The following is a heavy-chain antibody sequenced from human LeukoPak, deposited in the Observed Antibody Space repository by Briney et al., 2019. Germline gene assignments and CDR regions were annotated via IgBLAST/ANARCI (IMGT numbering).Heavy chain of an antibody. J-gene: IGHJ4*02. Sequence: GASVKVSCKASGYTFTGYYIHWVRQAPGQGLEWMGWINPNSGGTNYAQKFQGRVTMTRGTSISTAYMVLSRLRSDDTAVYYCARSDYLATYYWGQGTLVTVSS. CDR2: INPNSGGT. D-gene: IGHD4/OR15-4a*01. CDR1: GYTFTGYY. V-gene: IGHV1-2*02. CDR3: ARSDYLATYY.